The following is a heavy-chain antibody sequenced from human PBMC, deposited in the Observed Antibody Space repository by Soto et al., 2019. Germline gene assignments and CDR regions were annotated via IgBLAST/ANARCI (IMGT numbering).Heavy chain of an antibody. D-gene: IGHD2-15*01. CDR3: ASSEVVAATRDYYYYDMDV. CDR1: GGTFSSYA. J-gene: IGHJ6*02. Sequence: QVQLVQSGAEVKKPGSSVKVSCKASGGTFSSYAISWVRQAPGQGLEWMGGIIPIFGTANYAQKFQGRVTITADESTSTAYMELSSLRSEDTAVYYCASSEVVAATRDYYYYDMDVWGQGTTVTVSS. V-gene: IGHV1-69*01. CDR2: IIPIFGTA.